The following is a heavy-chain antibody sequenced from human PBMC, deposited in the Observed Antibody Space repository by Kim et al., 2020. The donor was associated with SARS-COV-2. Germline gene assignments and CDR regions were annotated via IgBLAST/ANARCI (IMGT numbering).Heavy chain of an antibody. V-gene: IGHV4-34*01. CDR2: INHSGST. CDR1: GGSFSGYY. Sequence: SETLSLTCAVYGGSFSGYYWSWIRQPPGKGLEWIGEINHSGSTNYNPSLKSRVTISVDTSKNQFSLKLSSVTAADTAVYYCARSTPLARGYGMDVWGQGT. J-gene: IGHJ6*02. CDR3: ARSTPLARGYGMDV. D-gene: IGHD3-16*01.